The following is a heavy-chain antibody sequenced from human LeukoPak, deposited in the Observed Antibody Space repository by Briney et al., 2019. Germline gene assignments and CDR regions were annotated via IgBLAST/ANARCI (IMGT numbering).Heavy chain of an antibody. CDR3: AGRTGYSSSVVDC. V-gene: IGHV4-59*08. Sequence: SETLSLTCTVSGGSLSTYYWSWIRQPPGKGLEWIGYIYYSGSTNYNPSLKSRVTISVDTSKKQFSLKLSSVTAADTAVYYCAGRTGYSSSVVDCWGQGTLVTVSS. D-gene: IGHD6-6*01. CDR2: IYYSGST. CDR1: GGSLSTYY. J-gene: IGHJ4*02.